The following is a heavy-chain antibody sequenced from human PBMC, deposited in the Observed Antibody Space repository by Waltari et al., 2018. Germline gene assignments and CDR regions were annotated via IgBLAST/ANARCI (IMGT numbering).Heavy chain of an antibody. CDR3: ARDRDVLLWFREAGGLIMSGMDV. Sequence: QVQLVESGGGVVQPGRSLRLSCAASGFTFSSYAMHWVRQAPGKGLEWVAVISYEGSNKYSAYSVKGRFTISRDNSKNTLYLQMNSLRAEDTAVYYCARDRDVLLWFREAGGLIMSGMDVWGQGTTVTVSS. CDR2: ISYEGSNK. D-gene: IGHD3-10*01. V-gene: IGHV3-30-3*01. CDR1: GFTFSSYA. J-gene: IGHJ6*02.